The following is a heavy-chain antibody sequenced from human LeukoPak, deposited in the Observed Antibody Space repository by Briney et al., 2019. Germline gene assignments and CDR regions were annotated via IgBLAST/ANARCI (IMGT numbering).Heavy chain of an antibody. CDR1: GDFINRYY. Sequence: PETLSLTRTVSGDFINRYYWSWIRQPAGKGLEWIGRVYTSGITNYNPALNSRITMSVDTSKNQFSLKLTSVTAADTAVYYCARRNGFDRGYYYYMDVWGKGTTVTVSS. V-gene: IGHV4-4*07. J-gene: IGHJ6*03. D-gene: IGHD3-9*01. CDR2: VYTSGIT. CDR3: ARRNGFDRGYYYYMDV.